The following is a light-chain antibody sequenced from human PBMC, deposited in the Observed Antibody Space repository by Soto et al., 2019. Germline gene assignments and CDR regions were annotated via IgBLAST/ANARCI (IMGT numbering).Light chain of an antibody. J-gene: IGLJ3*02. CDR2: EVT. V-gene: IGLV2-8*01. Sequence: QSVLTQPPSASGSPGQSVTISCTGTSSDVGGYNYVSWYQQYPGRAPKPMIYEVTKRPSGVPDRFSGSKSGNTASLTVSGLQAEDEADYYCSSYAASNNFYFVFGGGTKPPS. CDR3: SSYAASNNFYFV. CDR1: SSDVGGYNY.